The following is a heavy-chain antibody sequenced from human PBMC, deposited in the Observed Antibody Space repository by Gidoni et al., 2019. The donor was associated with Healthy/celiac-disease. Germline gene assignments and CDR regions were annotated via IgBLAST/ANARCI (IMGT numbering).Heavy chain of an antibody. Sequence: QVQLVDSGGGVVQPGRSLRLSCVASGFTFSSYAMHWVRQAPGKGLEWLAVIAYDGSNKYYADSVKGRFTISRDNSKNTMYLQMNILRAEDTAVYYCARDIFVHYYYYGMDVWGQVTTVTVS. CDR3: ARDIFVHYYYYGMDV. CDR2: IAYDGSNK. D-gene: IGHD3-3*01. CDR1: GFTFSSYA. J-gene: IGHJ6*02. V-gene: IGHV3-30-3*01.